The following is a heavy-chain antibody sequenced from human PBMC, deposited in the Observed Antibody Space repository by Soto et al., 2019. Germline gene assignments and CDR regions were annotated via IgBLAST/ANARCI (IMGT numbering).Heavy chain of an antibody. D-gene: IGHD5-12*01. J-gene: IGHJ6*02. V-gene: IGHV1-18*01. CDR1: GYTFTIYG. CDR2: ISPDNGNT. CDR3: ARALGYSGYAGMDV. Sequence: QVQLVQSGGEVKKPGASVKESCKASGYTFTIYGINWVRQAPGQGLEWMGWISPDNGNTNYAQKLQGRVTMTTDTSSSTAYMELRSLSSVDTAVYYCARALGYSGYAGMDVWGQGTTVTVSS.